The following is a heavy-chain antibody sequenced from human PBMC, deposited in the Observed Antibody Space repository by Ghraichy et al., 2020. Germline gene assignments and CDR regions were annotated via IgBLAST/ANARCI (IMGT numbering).Heavy chain of an antibody. CDR1: GFSLSTSGVA. CDR3: AHRRGAYSGSGNPSFDY. V-gene: IGHV2-5*01. J-gene: IGHJ4*02. CDR2: IFWSGDK. Sequence: SGPTLVKPTQTLTLTCTFSGFSLSTSGVAVGWIRQPPGKALEWLAFIFWSGDKRYRPSLRSRLTITRDTSKNQVVLTMTNMDPVDTATYYCAHRRGAYSGSGNPSFDYWGQGTLVTVSS. D-gene: IGHD3-10*01.